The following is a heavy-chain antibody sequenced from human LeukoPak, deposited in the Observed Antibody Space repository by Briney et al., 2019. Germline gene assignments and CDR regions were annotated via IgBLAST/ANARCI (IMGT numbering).Heavy chain of an antibody. CDR1: GGSISSYF. J-gene: IGHJ5*02. D-gene: IGHD3-9*01. V-gene: IGHV4-59*12. Sequence: SETLSLTCTVSGGSISSYFWTWIRQPPGKGLEWIGYIYYSGSTNYNPSLKSRVTISVDTSKNQFSLKLSSVTAADTAVYYCARLEIRYFDPRFDPWGQGTLVTVSS. CDR3: ARLEIRYFDPRFDP. CDR2: IYYSGST.